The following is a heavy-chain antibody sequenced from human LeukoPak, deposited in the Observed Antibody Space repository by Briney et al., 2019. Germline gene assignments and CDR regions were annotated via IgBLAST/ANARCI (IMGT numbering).Heavy chain of an antibody. D-gene: IGHD6-6*01. CDR2: IYHSGST. J-gene: IGHJ5*02. V-gene: IGHV4-30-2*01. CDR1: GGSISSGGYS. CDR3: ARGPPSTLNWFDP. Sequence: PSETLSLTCAVSGGSISSGGYSWSWIRQPPGKGLEWIGYIYHSGSTYYNPSLKSRVTISVDRSKNQFSLKLSSVTAADTAVYYCARGPPSTLNWFDPWGQGTLVTVSS.